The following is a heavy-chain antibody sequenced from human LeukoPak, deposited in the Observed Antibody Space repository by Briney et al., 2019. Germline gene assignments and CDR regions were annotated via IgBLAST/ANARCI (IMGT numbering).Heavy chain of an antibody. Sequence: QPGGSLRLSCAVSGFTFSAYGMHWVCQAPGKGLEWVAIISYDGINKYYPDSVKGRFTISRDNSKNTLYLQMNSLRAEDTAVYYCAKDTRDDHHSDYWGQGTLVTVSS. V-gene: IGHV3-30*18. CDR3: AKDTRDDHHSDY. CDR1: GFTFSAYG. CDR2: ISYDGINK. J-gene: IGHJ4*02. D-gene: IGHD1-14*01.